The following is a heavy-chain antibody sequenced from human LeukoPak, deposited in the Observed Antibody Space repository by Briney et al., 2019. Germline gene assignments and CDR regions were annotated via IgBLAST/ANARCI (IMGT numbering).Heavy chain of an antibody. CDR1: GGSFSGYY. D-gene: IGHD6-19*01. CDR3: ARGLRRYSSGWYTFYFDY. Sequence: KPSETLSLTCAVYGGSFSGYYWSWIRQPPGKGLEWIGEINHSGSTNYNPSLKGRVTISVDTSKNQFSLKLSSVTAADTAVYYCARGLRRYSSGWYTFYFDYWGQGTLVTVSS. CDR2: INHSGST. V-gene: IGHV4-34*01. J-gene: IGHJ4*02.